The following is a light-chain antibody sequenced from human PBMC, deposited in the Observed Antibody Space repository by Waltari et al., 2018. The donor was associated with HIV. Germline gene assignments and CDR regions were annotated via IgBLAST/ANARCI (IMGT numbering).Light chain of an antibody. V-gene: IGLV8-61*01. CDR1: SGSVPTSHN. J-gene: IGLJ3*02. Sequence: QPEVTREPSLSVSAAGTVPLPCGLKSGSVPTSHNPSWYQQTPCLTPRTLIYSATSRSSGVPARFSGSIVGNKAALTITGAQADDESHYYCLLYVGSGIAVFGGGTKLTVL. CDR2: SAT. CDR3: LLYVGSGIAV.